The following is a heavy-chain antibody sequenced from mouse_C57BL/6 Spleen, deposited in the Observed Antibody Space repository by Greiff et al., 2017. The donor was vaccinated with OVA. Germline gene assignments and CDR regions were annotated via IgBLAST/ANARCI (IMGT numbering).Heavy chain of an antibody. J-gene: IGHJ4*01. CDR3: TRDQANWDVGGAMDY. Sequence: EVKLMESGEGLVKPGGSLKLSCAASGFTFSSYAMSWVRQTPEKRLEWVAYISSGGDYIYYADTVKGRFTISRDNARNTLYLQMSSLKSEDTAMYYCTRDQANWDVGGAMDYWGQGTSVTVSS. CDR2: ISSGGDYI. CDR1: GFTFSSYA. V-gene: IGHV5-9-1*02. D-gene: IGHD4-1*01.